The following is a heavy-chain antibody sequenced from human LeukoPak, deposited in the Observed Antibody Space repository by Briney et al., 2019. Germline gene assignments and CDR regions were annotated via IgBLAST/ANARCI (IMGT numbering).Heavy chain of an antibody. Sequence: GGSLRLSCAAPVFTVSDNYMTWVRQAPGKGLEWVSVIYSGGSTKYADSVKGRFTISRDNSKNTLYLQMNSLRAEDSAVYYWARKSVNSWSFDFWGQGTLVTVSS. V-gene: IGHV3-53*01. CDR2: IYSGGST. CDR1: VFTVSDNY. D-gene: IGHD6-13*01. J-gene: IGHJ4*02. CDR3: ARKSVNSWSFDF.